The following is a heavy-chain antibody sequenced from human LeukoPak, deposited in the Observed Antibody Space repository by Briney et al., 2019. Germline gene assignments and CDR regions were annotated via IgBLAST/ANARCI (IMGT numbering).Heavy chain of an antibody. CDR2: INHSGST. V-gene: IGHV4-34*01. CDR3: ASTLYGGNSGY. CDR1: GGSISSYY. Sequence: SETLSLTCTVSGGSISSYYWSWIRQPPGKGLEWIGEINHSGSTNYNPSLKSRVTISVDTSKNQFSLKLSSVTAADTAVYYCASTLYGGNSGYWGQGTLVTVSS. J-gene: IGHJ4*02. D-gene: IGHD4-23*01.